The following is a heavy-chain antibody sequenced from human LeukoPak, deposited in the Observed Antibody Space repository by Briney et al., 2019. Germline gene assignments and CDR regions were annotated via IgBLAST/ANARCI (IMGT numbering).Heavy chain of an antibody. Sequence: ASVKVSCKTSGYTFTGYYMHWVRQAPGQGLEWMGWINPNSGNTGYAQKFQGRVTMTRNTSISTAYMELSSLRSEDTAVYYCARGIVYYDILTGYYKSYYYYYMDVWGKGTTVTISS. D-gene: IGHD3-9*01. CDR3: ARGIVYYDILTGYYKSYYYYYMDV. V-gene: IGHV1-8*02. CDR1: GYTFTGYY. J-gene: IGHJ6*03. CDR2: INPNSGNT.